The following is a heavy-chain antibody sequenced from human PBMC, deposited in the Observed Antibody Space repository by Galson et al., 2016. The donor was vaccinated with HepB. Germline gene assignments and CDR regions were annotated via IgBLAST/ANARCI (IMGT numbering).Heavy chain of an antibody. Sequence: SLRLSCAASAFSFSSYSMNWVRQAPGKGLEWISYSSSTRTITYYTDSVKGRFTISRDNAKNSLYLQMNSLRAEDTAVYYCARDGETVGRLFTPDYWGQGTLVTVSS. CDR1: AFSFSSYS. V-gene: IGHV3-48*01. J-gene: IGHJ4*02. CDR2: SSSTRTIT. D-gene: IGHD7-27*01. CDR3: ARDGETVGRLFTPDY.